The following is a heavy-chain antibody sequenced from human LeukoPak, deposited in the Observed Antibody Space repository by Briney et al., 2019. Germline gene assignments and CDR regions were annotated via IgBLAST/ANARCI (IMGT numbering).Heavy chain of an antibody. CDR2: IFYNGNT. D-gene: IGHD6-13*01. V-gene: IGHV4-39*01. J-gene: IGHJ4*02. CDR3: ARPTGFTNSFHYVDC. Sequence: SETLSLTCTVSGGSISSSSYYWGWIRQPPGKGLEWVGSIFYNGNTYYNSSLKSRVTISADTSKNQFSLELRSVTAADTAVYYCARPTGFTNSFHYVDCWGQGTLVTVSS. CDR1: GGSISSSSYY.